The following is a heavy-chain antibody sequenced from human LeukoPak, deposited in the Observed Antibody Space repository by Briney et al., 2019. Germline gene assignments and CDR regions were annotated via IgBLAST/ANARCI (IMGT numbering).Heavy chain of an antibody. Sequence: GGSLRLSCAASGFIFSSYAMSWVRQAPGKGLEWVSAISSSGGRTYYADSVKGRFTISRDNAKNTLYLQMNSLRAEDTAVYYCARAKPYSSSSLDYWGQGTLVTVSS. CDR1: GFIFSSYA. D-gene: IGHD6-6*01. CDR3: ARAKPYSSSSLDY. V-gene: IGHV3-23*01. J-gene: IGHJ4*02. CDR2: ISSSGGRT.